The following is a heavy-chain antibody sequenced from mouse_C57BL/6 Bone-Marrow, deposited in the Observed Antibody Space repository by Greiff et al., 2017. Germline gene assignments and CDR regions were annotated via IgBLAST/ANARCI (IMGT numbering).Heavy chain of an antibody. J-gene: IGHJ4*01. V-gene: IGHV7-3*01. CDR3: ARRYDFYAMDY. CDR1: GFTFTDYY. Sequence: EVMLVESGGGLVQPGGSPSLSCAASGFTFTDYYMSWVRQPPGKALEWLGFIRNKANGYTTEYSASVKGRFTISRDNSQSILYLQMNALRAEDSATYYCARRYDFYAMDYWGQGTSVTVSS. D-gene: IGHD1-1*01. CDR2: IRNKANGYTT.